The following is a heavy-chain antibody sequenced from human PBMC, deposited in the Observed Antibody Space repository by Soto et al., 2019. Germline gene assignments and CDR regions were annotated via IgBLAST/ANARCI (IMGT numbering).Heavy chain of an antibody. V-gene: IGHV3-23*01. CDR1: GFTFSTYP. Sequence: EVQLLESGGGLVQPGGSLRLSCAASGFTFSTYPMNRVRQAPGKGLEWVSGISGSGISTFYVDTVKGRFTISRDNSKNTVFLQINSLRAEDTAIYYCVKFPVITASYYYQDMDVWGQGTTVTVSS. D-gene: IGHD4-4*01. CDR2: ISGSGIST. J-gene: IGHJ6*03. CDR3: VKFPVITASYYYQDMDV.